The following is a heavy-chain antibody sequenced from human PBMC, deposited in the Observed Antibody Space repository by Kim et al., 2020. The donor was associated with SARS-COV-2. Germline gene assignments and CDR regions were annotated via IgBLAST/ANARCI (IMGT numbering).Heavy chain of an antibody. Sequence: YADSVEGRFSIIKDNAQKSLMLQMNSLRAEDTALYYCTRDNPTVADFDSWGQGTLVTIAS. CDR3: TRDNPTVADFDS. J-gene: IGHJ4*02. V-gene: IGHV3-7*04. D-gene: IGHD4-17*01.